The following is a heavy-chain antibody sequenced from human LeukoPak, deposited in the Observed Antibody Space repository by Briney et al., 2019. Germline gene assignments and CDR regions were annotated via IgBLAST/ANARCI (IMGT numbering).Heavy chain of an antibody. CDR1: GYTFTGYY. D-gene: IGHD3-3*01. CDR2: INPNSGGT. J-gene: IGHJ6*02. CDR3: ATLAYYDFWSGSYYYGMDV. V-gene: IGHV1-2*02. Sequence: ASVKVSCKASGYTFTGYYMHWVRQAPGQGLEWMGWINPNSGGTNYAQKFQGRVTMTRDTSISTAYMVLSRLRSDDTAVYYCATLAYYDFWSGSYYYGMDVWGQGTTVTVSS.